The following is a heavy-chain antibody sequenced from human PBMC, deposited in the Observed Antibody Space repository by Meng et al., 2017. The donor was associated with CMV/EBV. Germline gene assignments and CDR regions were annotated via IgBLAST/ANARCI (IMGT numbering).Heavy chain of an antibody. CDR1: XYTFTGYY. Sequence: QVQLVQSGAEVKKPGASVRVSCXXXXYTFTGYYMHWVRQAPGQGLEWMGWINPNSGGTNYAQKFQGRVTMTRDTSISTAYMELSRLRSDDTAVYYCARGPRYCSGGSCYPGSWGQGTLVTVSS. D-gene: IGHD2-15*01. CDR3: ARGPRYCSGGSCYPGS. V-gene: IGHV1-2*02. CDR2: INPNSGGT. J-gene: IGHJ4*02.